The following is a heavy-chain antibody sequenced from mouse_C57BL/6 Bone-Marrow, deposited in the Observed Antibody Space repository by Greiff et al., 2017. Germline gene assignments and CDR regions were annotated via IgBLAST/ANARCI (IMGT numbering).Heavy chain of an antibody. Sequence: EVKLVESGGGLVQPGESLKLSCESNEYEFPSHDMSWVRKTPEKRLELVAAINSDGGSTYYPDNMERRFIISRDNTKKTLYLQMSSLRSEDTALYYCARGGLDYGSSYWYFDVWGTGTTVTVSS. V-gene: IGHV5-2*01. CDR3: ARGGLDYGSSYWYFDV. D-gene: IGHD1-1*01. CDR1: EYEFPSHD. J-gene: IGHJ1*03. CDR2: INSDGGST.